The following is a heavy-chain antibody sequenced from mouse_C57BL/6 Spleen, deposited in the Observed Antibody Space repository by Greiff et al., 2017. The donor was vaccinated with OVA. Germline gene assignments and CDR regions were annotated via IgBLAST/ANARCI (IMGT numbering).Heavy chain of an antibody. D-gene: IGHD1-1*01. J-gene: IGHJ2*01. CDR1: GFTFSNYW. Sequence: EVKLEESGGGLVQPGGSMKLSCVASGFTFSNYWMNWVRQSPEKGLEWVAQIRLKSDNYATHYAESVKGRFTISRDDSKSSVYLQMNNLRAEDTGIYYCTGVYGSSYFDYWGQGTTLTVSS. CDR3: TGVYGSSYFDY. CDR2: IRLKSDNYAT. V-gene: IGHV6-3*01.